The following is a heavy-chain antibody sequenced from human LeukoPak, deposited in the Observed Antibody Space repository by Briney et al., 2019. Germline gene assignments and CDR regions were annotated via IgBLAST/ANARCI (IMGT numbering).Heavy chain of an antibody. D-gene: IGHD2-21*01. CDR1: GYTFTGYY. J-gene: IGHJ5*02. CDR3: ARDQGIPAAWFDP. CDR2: INPNSGGT. Sequence: ASVKVSCKASGYTFTGYYMDWVRQAPGQGLEWMGWINPNSGGTNYAQKFQGRVTMTRDTSISTAYMELSRLRSDDTAVYYCARDQGIPAAWFDPWGQGTLVTVSS. V-gene: IGHV1-2*02.